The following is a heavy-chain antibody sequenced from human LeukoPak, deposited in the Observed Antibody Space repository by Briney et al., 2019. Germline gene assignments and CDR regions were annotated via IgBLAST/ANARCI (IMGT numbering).Heavy chain of an antibody. CDR2: ISAYNGNT. CDR1: GYTFTSYG. V-gene: IGHV1-18*01. CDR3: AREIPDPDCSSTGCYGPWDS. J-gene: IGHJ4*02. D-gene: IGHD2-2*01. Sequence: ASVKVSCKASGYTFTSYGISWVRQAPGQGLEWMGWISAYNGNTNYAQKFQGRVTVTTDTSTSAAYLELRSLRSDDTAVYYCAREIPDPDCSSTGCYGPWDSGGQGTLVSVSS.